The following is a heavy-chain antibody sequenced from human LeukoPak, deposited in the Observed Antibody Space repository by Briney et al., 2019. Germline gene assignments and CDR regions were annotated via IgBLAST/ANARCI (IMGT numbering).Heavy chain of an antibody. CDR2: ISYDGSNK. D-gene: IGHD3-22*01. CDR3: AREAYDSTPPPDAFDI. J-gene: IGHJ3*02. V-gene: IGHV3-30*01. Sequence: PGSSLRLSCAASGFTFSSYAIHWVPQAPGKGLEWVAVISYDGSNKYYADSVKGRFNISRDNSKNTLYLQMNSLRAEDTAVYYCAREAYDSTPPPDAFDIWGQGTMVTVSS. CDR1: GFTFSSYA.